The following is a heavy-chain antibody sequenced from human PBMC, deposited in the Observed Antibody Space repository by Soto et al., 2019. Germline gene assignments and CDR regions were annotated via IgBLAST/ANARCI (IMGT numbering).Heavy chain of an antibody. CDR3: ARDGFRGHSNYVYYYYYYIDV. J-gene: IGHJ6*03. CDR2: IKQDGSEK. V-gene: IGHV3-7*01. D-gene: IGHD4-4*01. Sequence: GGSLRLSCVASGFTYSSYWMSWVRQAPGKGLEWVANIKQDGSEKYYVDSVKGRFTISRDNAKNSLYLQMNSLRAEDTAVYYCARDGFRGHSNYVYYYYYYIDVWGKGTTVTVSS. CDR1: GFTYSSYW.